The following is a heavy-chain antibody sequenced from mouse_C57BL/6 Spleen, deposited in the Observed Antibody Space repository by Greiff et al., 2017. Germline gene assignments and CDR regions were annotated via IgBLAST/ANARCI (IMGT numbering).Heavy chain of an antibody. CDR2: IHPNSGST. CDR1: GYTFTSYW. CDR3: ARGGSSPYFDV. D-gene: IGHD1-1*01. Sequence: VQLQQPGAELVKPGASVKLSCKASGYTFTSYWMHWVKQRPGQGLEWIGMIHPNSGSTNYNEKFKSKATLTVDKSSSTAYMQISSLTSEDSAVYYCARGGSSPYFDVWGTGTTVTVSS. V-gene: IGHV1-64*01. J-gene: IGHJ1*03.